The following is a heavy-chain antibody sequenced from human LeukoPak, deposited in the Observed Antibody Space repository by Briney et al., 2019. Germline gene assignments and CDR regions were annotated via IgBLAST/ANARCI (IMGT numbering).Heavy chain of an antibody. J-gene: IGHJ5*02. CDR3: ARQGYMGSFDP. V-gene: IGHV4-39*01. D-gene: IGHD2-15*01. Sequence: PSETLSLTCTVSGGSISSTSYYWGWIRQPPGKGLEWIGTIYYSGSTYYNPSLKSRVTISVDTSKNQFSLKLSSVTAADTAVYYCARQGYMGSFDPWGQGTLVTVSS. CDR1: GGSISSTSYY. CDR2: IYYSGST.